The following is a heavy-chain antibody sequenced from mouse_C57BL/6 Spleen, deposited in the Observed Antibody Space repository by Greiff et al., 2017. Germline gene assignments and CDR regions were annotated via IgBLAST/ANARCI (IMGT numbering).Heavy chain of an antibody. CDR1: GYTFTDYY. Sequence: EVQLQQSGPELVKPGASVKISCKASGYTFTDYYMNWVKQSHGKSLEWIGDINPNNGGTSYNQKFKGKATLSVDKSSSTAYMELRSQTSDDSAVYDCARVDYSGSSHFDYWGQGTTLTVSS. CDR3: ARVDYSGSSHFDY. V-gene: IGHV1-26*01. D-gene: IGHD1-1*01. CDR2: INPNNGGT. J-gene: IGHJ2*01.